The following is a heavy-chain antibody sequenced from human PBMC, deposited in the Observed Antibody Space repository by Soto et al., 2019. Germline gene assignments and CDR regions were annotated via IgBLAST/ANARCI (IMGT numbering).Heavy chain of an antibody. J-gene: IGHJ5*02. CDR3: ARERDGRRGYSYGYVWFDP. CDR1: GYTFTNYY. Sequence: ASVKVSCKASGYTFTNYYIHWVRQAPGQGLEWLGIIRPSGGRTEYAQRFQGRVTMTRDTSTSTVYMELTSLTSDDTAVYYCARERDGRRGYSYGYVWFDPWGQGTQVTVSS. V-gene: IGHV1-46*01. CDR2: IRPSGGRT. D-gene: IGHD5-18*01.